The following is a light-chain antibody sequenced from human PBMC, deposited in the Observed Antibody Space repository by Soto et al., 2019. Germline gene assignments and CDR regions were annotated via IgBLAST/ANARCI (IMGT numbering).Light chain of an antibody. CDR2: EGS. CDR1: SSDVGSYNL. J-gene: IGLJ1*01. V-gene: IGLV2-23*01. CDR3: CSHAGYSTYV. Sequence: QSALTQPASVSGSPGQSITISCTGTSSDVGSYNLVSWYQQHPGKAPKLMIYEGSKRPSGVSNRFSGSKYGNTAALTISGFQAEDEADYYGCSHAGYSTYVFGTGTTLTVL.